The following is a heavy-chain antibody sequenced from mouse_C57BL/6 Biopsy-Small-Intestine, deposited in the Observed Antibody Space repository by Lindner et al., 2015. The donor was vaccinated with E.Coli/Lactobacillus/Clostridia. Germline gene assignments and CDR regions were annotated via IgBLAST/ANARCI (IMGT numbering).Heavy chain of an antibody. Sequence: VQLQESGGGLVKPGGSLKLSCAASGFTFSDYGMHWVRQAPEKGLEWVAYISSGSSTMYYADTMKGRFTISRDNAKKTLFLQMTSLRSEDTAMYYCARKHYYGDNYFDFWGQGTTLTVSS. CDR2: ISSGSSTM. CDR1: GFTFSDYG. D-gene: IGHD1-1*01. CDR3: ARKHYYGDNYFDF. V-gene: IGHV5-17*01. J-gene: IGHJ2*01.